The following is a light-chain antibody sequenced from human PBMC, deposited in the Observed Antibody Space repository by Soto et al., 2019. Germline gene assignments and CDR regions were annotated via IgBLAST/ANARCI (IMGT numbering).Light chain of an antibody. CDR3: QQYNNWPRT. Sequence: EIVMTQSPVTLSVSQGERATLSCRASQSVSSSLAWFQQKPGQAPRLLIYGASTRATGIPARFSGSGSGTEFTLTISSLQSEDFAVYYCQQYNNWPRTFGQGTKLEMK. V-gene: IGKV3-15*01. J-gene: IGKJ2*01. CDR2: GAS. CDR1: QSVSSS.